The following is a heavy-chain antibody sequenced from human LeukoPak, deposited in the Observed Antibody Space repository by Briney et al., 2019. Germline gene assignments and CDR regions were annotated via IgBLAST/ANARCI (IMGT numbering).Heavy chain of an antibody. D-gene: IGHD6-13*01. Sequence: GGSLRLSCAASGFTFSSYAMSWVRQAPGKGLEWVSAISGSGGTIYYADSVKGRFTISRDNAKNSLYLQMNSLRAEDTAVYYCATTSSSSENFDYWGQGTLVTVSS. CDR1: GFTFSSYA. CDR3: ATTSSSSENFDY. CDR2: ISGSGGTI. J-gene: IGHJ4*02. V-gene: IGHV3-23*01.